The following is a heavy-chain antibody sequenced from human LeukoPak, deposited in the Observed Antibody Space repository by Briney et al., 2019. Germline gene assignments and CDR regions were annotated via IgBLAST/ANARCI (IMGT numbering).Heavy chain of an antibody. Sequence: GASVTVSCKASGYTFTSYPISWVRQAPGQGLEWVGWIITYNGNTNYAQKLQGRVTMITDTSTRTAYMDLRGLRSDDTAVYYCARGYDYGDYVGDFDYRGQGTLVTVSS. CDR2: IITYNGNT. CDR1: GYTFTSYP. J-gene: IGHJ4*02. D-gene: IGHD4-17*01. V-gene: IGHV1-18*01. CDR3: ARGYDYGDYVGDFDY.